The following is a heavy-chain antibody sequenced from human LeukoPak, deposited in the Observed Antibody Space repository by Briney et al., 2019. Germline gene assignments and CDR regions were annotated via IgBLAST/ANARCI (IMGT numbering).Heavy chain of an antibody. D-gene: IGHD5-12*01. V-gene: IGHV5-51*07. CDR3: ATSRGYSGYSPFDY. J-gene: IGHJ4*02. CDR2: IYPGDSGT. Sequence: GESLMISCKASGYTFTGDWIGWVHQMPGKGLEWMGIIYPGDSGTRYRESLQGQVSLSVDTSINTAYLQWSSLKASDTAMYYCATSRGYSGYSPFDYWGQGTLVTVSS. CDR1: GYTFTGDW.